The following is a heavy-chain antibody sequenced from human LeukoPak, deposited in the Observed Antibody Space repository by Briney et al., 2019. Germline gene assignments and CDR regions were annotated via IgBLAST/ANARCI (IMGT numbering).Heavy chain of an antibody. CDR2: IFPSGGEI. J-gene: IGHJ4*02. D-gene: IGHD2-8*02. V-gene: IGHV3-23*01. Sequence: GGSLRLSCAASGFTFSTFAMIWVRQPPGKGLEWVSSIFPSGGEIHYADSVRGRFTISRDNSKSTLSLQTNSLRAEDTAIYYCATYGQVLLPFESWGQGTLVTVSS. CDR1: GFTFSTFA. CDR3: ATYGQVLLPFES.